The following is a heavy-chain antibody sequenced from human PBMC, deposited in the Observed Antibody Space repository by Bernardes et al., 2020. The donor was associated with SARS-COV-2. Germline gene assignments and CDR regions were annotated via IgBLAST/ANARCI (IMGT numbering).Heavy chain of an antibody. J-gene: IGHJ4*02. CDR1: GFTFSNYA. CDR2: IRSSGGST. Sequence: GGSLRLSCAASGFTFSNYAMSWVRQAPGKGLEWVSAIRSSGGSTYYADSVKGRFTISRDNSKNTLYLQMNSLRVEDTAVYYCAKDVGGYYASGSYYNYWGQGTLVIVSS. V-gene: IGHV3-23*01. CDR3: AKDVGGYYASGSYYNY. D-gene: IGHD3-10*01.